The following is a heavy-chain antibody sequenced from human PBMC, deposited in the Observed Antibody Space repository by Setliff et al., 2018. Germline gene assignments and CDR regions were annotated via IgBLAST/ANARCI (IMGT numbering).Heavy chain of an antibody. J-gene: IGHJ5*02. CDR3: ARGRRGNYDFWSGYSNWFDP. Sequence: GASVKVSCKASGYTFTSYDINWVRQATGQGLEWMGWMNPNSGNTGYAQKFQGRVTITRNTSISTAYMELSSLRSEDTAVYYCARGRRGNYDFWSGYSNWFDPWGQGTPVTVSS. CDR1: GYTFTSYD. CDR2: MNPNSGNT. D-gene: IGHD3-3*01. V-gene: IGHV1-8*03.